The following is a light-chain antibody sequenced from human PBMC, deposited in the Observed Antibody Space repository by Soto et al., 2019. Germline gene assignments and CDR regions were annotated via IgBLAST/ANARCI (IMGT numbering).Light chain of an antibody. CDR3: QQRNMWPIT. CDR2: DAY. V-gene: IGKV3-11*01. CDR1: QSFRGL. Sequence: ESVLTQSPVTLSLSPGERATLSCRASQSFRGLLAWYQQKPGQAPRLLIYDAYNRATGIPPRFSGSGSGTDFTLTISSLEPEDFAVYYCQQRNMWPITFGQGTRLEIK. J-gene: IGKJ5*01.